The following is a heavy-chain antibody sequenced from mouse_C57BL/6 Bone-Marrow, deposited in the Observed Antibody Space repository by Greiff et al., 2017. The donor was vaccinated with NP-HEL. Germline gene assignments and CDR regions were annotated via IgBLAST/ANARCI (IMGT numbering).Heavy chain of an antibody. V-gene: IGHV5-17*01. D-gene: IGHD3-2*02. J-gene: IGHJ4*01. CDR3: ARRELRPYYYAMDY. CDR1: GFTFSDYG. Sequence: EVMLVESGGGLVKPGGSLKLSCAASGFTFSDYGMHWVRQAPEKGLEWVAYISSGSSTIYYADTVKGRFTISRDNAKNTLFLQMTSLRSEDTAMYYCARRELRPYYYAMDYWGQGTSVTV. CDR2: ISSGSSTI.